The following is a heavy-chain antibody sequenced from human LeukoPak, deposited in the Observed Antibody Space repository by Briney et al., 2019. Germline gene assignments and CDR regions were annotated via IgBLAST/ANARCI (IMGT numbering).Heavy chain of an antibody. J-gene: IGHJ5*02. CDR3: ARDLGYCSSTSCYWGNWFDP. D-gene: IGHD2-2*01. CDR2: IYYSGST. CDR1: GGSISSYY. V-gene: IGHV4-59*01. Sequence: SSETLSLTCTVSGGSISSYYWSWIRQPPGKGLEWIGYIYYSGSTNYNPSLKSRVTISVDTSKNQFSLKLSSVTAADTAVYYCARDLGYCSSTSCYWGNWFDPWGRGTLVTVSS.